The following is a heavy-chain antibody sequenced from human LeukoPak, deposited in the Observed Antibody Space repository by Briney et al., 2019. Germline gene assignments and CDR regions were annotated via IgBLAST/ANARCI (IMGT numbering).Heavy chain of an antibody. D-gene: IGHD3-9*01. J-gene: IGHJ3*02. CDR2: ISSSGSTI. CDR3: ARSALYYDILTGYSPDAFDI. CDR1: GFTFSDYY. Sequence: GGSLRLSCAASGFTFSDYYMSWIRHAPGKGLEWVSYISSSGSTIYYADSVKGRFTISRDNAKNSLYLQMNSLRAEDTAVYYCARSALYYDILTGYSPDAFDIWGQGTMVSVSS. V-gene: IGHV3-11*01.